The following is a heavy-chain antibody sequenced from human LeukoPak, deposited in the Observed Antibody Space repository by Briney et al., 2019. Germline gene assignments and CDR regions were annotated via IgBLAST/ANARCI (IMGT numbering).Heavy chain of an antibody. Sequence: GGSLRLSCAASEFTFSSFAMTWVRQAPGKGLEWVSSISGSGDSTYYADSVKGRFTISRDNAKNSLYLQMNSLRAEDTAVYYCARAVDYYDTSGYYSLGSWGQGTLVTVSS. D-gene: IGHD3-22*01. CDR1: EFTFSSFA. V-gene: IGHV3-23*01. J-gene: IGHJ4*02. CDR3: ARAVDYYDTSGYYSLGS. CDR2: ISGSGDST.